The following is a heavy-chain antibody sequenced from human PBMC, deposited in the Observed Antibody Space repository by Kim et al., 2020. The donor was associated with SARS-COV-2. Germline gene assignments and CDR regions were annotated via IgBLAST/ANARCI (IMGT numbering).Heavy chain of an antibody. J-gene: IGHJ3*02. V-gene: IGHV4-39*01. D-gene: IGHD2-15*01. CDR2: ISYSGTT. CDR1: GGSISSSNY. CDR3: ARHYSLSTWSTEYAFD. Sequence: SETLSLTCTVSGGSISSSNYWGWIRQPPGKVLEWISTISYSGTTYYKPSLGSRVTISLDTSNNRFSLKLTSVIATDTAMYYCARHYSLSTWSTEYAFD.